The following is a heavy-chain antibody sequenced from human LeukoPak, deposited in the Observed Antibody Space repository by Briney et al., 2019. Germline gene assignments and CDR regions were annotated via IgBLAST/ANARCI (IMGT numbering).Heavy chain of an antibody. CDR3: AAGSGWKPYYYNYYMDV. V-gene: IGHV3-23*01. J-gene: IGHJ6*03. CDR2: ISGSGGST. D-gene: IGHD6-19*01. Sequence: GGSLRLSCVASGFTFTNYAMSWVRQAPGKGLEWVSAISGSGGSTYYADSVKGRFIISRDNSKNTLYLHMSSLRGEDTALYYCAAGSGWKPYYYNYYMDVWGKGTTVTVSS. CDR1: GFTFTNYA.